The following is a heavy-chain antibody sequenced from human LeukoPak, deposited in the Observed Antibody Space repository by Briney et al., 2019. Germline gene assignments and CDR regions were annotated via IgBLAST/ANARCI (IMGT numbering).Heavy chain of an antibody. CDR3: ATRER. Sequence: GGSLRLSCVASGFTFSSYEMNWVRQAPGKGLEWLSYIGSSDSTTHYADSVKGRFTISRDNSKNTLYLQMNSLRAEDTAVYYCATRERWGQGTLVTVSS. V-gene: IGHV3-48*03. CDR2: IGSSDSTT. CDR1: GFTFSSYE. D-gene: IGHD1-26*01. J-gene: IGHJ4*02.